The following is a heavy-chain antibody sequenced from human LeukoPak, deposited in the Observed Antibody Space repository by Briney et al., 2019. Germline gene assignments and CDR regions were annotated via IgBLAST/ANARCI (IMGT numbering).Heavy chain of an antibody. J-gene: IGHJ4*02. D-gene: IGHD5-12*01. V-gene: IGHV1-2*02. Sequence: ASVKVSCKASGYTFTGYYMHWVRQAPGQGLEWMGWINPNSGGINYAQKFQGRVTMTRDTSISTAYMELSRLRSDDTAVYYCARAWSRWLRFYLDYWGQGTLVTVSS. CDR3: ARAWSRWLRFYLDY. CDR1: GYTFTGYY. CDR2: INPNSGGI.